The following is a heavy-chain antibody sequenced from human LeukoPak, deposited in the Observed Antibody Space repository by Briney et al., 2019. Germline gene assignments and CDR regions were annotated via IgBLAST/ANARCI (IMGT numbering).Heavy chain of an antibody. CDR3: AVNLAYCGGDCYPFDAFDI. CDR2: INPNSGAT. Sequence: ASVKVSCKASGYTFTGYYMHWVRQAPGQGLEWMGWINPNSGATNYAQKFQGRVTMTRDTSVSTAYMELSRLRSDDTAVYYCAVNLAYCGGDCYPFDAFDIWGQGTMVTVSS. D-gene: IGHD2-21*02. CDR1: GYTFTGYY. V-gene: IGHV1-2*02. J-gene: IGHJ3*02.